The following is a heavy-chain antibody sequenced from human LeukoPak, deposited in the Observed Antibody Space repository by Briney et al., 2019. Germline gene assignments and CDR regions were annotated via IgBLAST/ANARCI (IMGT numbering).Heavy chain of an antibody. D-gene: IGHD5-12*01. CDR2: IIPIFDTA. V-gene: IGHV1-69*13. CDR1: GGTFSSYA. Sequence: GASVKVSCKASGGTFSSYAISWVRQAPGQGLEWMGGIIPIFDTANYAQKFQGRVTITADESTSTAYMELSSLGSEDTAVYYCARGGGYSGYEDYWGQGTLVTVSS. J-gene: IGHJ4*02. CDR3: ARGGGYSGYEDY.